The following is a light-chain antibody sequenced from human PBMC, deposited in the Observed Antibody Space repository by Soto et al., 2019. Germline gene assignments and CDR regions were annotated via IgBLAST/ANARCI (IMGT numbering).Light chain of an antibody. J-gene: IGKJ1*01. CDR1: QSVSSSY. V-gene: IGKV3-20*01. Sequence: EIVLTQSPGTLSLSPGERATLSCRASQSVSSSYLSWYQQKPDPAPRLLIYGASSRATGIPDRFSGSGSGTDFTITISRLEQEDFAVYYCQQYGSSPRTFGQGTKVEIK. CDR2: GAS. CDR3: QQYGSSPRT.